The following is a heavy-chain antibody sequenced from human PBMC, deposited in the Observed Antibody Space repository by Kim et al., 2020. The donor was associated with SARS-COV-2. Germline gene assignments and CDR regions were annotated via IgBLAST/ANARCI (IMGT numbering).Heavy chain of an antibody. D-gene: IGHD2-21*02. V-gene: IGHV1-24*01. Sequence: ASVKVSCKVSGYTLTELSMHWVRQAPGKGLEWMGGFDPEDGETIYAQKFQGRVTMTEDTSTDTAYMELSSLRSEDTAVYYCATFASDCCQNWFDPWGQGTLVTVSS. CDR3: ATFASDCCQNWFDP. J-gene: IGHJ5*02. CDR1: GYTLTELS. CDR2: FDPEDGET.